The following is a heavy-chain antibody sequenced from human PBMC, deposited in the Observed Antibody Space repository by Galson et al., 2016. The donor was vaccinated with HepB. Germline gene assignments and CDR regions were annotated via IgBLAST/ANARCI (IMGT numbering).Heavy chain of an antibody. CDR1: GFTFDDYT. Sequence: SLRLSCAASGFTFDDYTMHWVRQAPGKGLEWVSHITWDGGSTYYADSVKGRFTISRDNKKNSLHLEMNSLRTEDTAFYYCTRGGIAAAGFDYWGQGTLVTVSS. D-gene: IGHD6-13*01. V-gene: IGHV3-43*01. J-gene: IGHJ4*02. CDR3: TRGGIAAAGFDY. CDR2: ITWDGGST.